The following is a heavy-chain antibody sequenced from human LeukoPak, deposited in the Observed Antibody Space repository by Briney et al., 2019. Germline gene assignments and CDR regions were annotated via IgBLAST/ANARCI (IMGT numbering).Heavy chain of an antibody. Sequence: GGSLRLSCAASGLTFSSYAMSWVRQAPGKGLEWLSAISGSGGSTYYADSVKGRFTISRDNSKNTLYLQMNSLRAEDTAVYYCAKASSTWIQLWSTDYWGQGTLVTVSS. CDR3: AKASSTWIQLWSTDY. CDR1: GLTFSSYA. D-gene: IGHD5-18*01. J-gene: IGHJ4*02. V-gene: IGHV3-23*01. CDR2: ISGSGGST.